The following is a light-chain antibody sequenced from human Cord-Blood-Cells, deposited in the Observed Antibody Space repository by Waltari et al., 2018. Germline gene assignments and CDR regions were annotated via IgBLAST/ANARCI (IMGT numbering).Light chain of an antibody. Sequence: DIQMTQSPSTLSASVGDRATITCRASQSISSWLAWYQQKPGKAPKLLIYDASSLESGVPSRFTGSGSGTDFTLTISSLQPDDFATYFCQQYNSYSWTFGQGTKVEIK. CDR1: QSISSW. CDR3: QQYNSYSWT. V-gene: IGKV1-5*01. J-gene: IGKJ1*01. CDR2: DAS.